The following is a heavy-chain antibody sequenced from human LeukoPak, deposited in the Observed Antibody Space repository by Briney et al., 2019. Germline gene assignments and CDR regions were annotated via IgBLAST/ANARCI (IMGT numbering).Heavy chain of an antibody. D-gene: IGHD1-26*01. J-gene: IGHJ4*02. CDR1: GGSISSGDYY. V-gene: IGHV4-30-4*08. Sequence: SSETLSLTCTVSGGSISSGDYYWSWIRQPPGKGLEWIGYIYYSGSTYYNPSLKSRVTISVDTSKNQFSLKLSSVTAADTAVYYCARGRIVGATGGFDYWGQGTLVTVSS. CDR2: IYYSGST. CDR3: ARGRIVGATGGFDY.